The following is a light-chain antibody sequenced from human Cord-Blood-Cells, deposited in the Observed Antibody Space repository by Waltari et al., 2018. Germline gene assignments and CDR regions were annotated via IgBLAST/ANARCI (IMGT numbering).Light chain of an antibody. Sequence: DIVLTQYPATLSLSPGERATLSCRASQSVSSYLAWYQKKPGQAPRLLIYDASNRATGIPARFSGSGSGTDFTLTISSLEPEDFAVYYCQQRSNWLTFGGGTKVEIK. V-gene: IGKV3-11*01. CDR2: DAS. CDR3: QQRSNWLT. CDR1: QSVSSY. J-gene: IGKJ4*01.